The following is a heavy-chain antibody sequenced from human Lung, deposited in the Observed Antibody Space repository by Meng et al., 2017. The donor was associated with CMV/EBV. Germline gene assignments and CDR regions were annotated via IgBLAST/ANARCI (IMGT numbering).Heavy chain of an antibody. CDR3: ARSPVLAGSDWVTDF. V-gene: IGHV3-30*04. J-gene: IGHJ4*02. CDR1: GFTFSLYP. Sequence: GESLKISCAASGFTFSLYPMHWVRQAPGTGLEWLTVISYDVITKHYADSVKGRFTISRDNSRNTLYLQMDSLRPEDTAMYYCARSPVLAGSDWVTDFWGQGTLVTVSS. CDR2: ISYDVITK. D-gene: IGHD6-19*01.